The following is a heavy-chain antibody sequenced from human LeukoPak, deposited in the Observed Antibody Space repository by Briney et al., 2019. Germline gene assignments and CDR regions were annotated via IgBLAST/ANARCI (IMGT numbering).Heavy chain of an antibody. D-gene: IGHD3-22*01. CDR3: AVGDYYYDTRFDY. J-gene: IGHJ4*02. Sequence: GASVKVSCKASGFPFTSYAIHWVRQAPGQRLEWMGRVNADNSNTKYSQEFQGRVTITRDTSASTAYMDLNSLRSEDMAVYYCAVGDYYYDTRFDYWGQGTLVTVSS. V-gene: IGHV1-3*03. CDR1: GFPFTSYA. CDR2: VNADNSNT.